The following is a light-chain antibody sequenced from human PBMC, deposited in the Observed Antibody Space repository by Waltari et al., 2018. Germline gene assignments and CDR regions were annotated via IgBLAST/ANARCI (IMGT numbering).Light chain of an antibody. Sequence: QSVLTQPPSVSGDPGQRVTISCTGSSSNIGGYYVYWYQQFPGTAPKLLIYDNKKRPSGISDRFSGSKSGTSASLTITGLQPGDEADYYCGAWDSSLSAGLFGGGTRLTVL. V-gene: IGLV1-51*01. J-gene: IGLJ2*01. CDR1: SSNIGGYY. CDR3: GAWDSSLSAGL. CDR2: DNK.